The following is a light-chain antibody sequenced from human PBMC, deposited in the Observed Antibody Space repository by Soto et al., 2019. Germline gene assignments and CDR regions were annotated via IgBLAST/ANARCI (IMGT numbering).Light chain of an antibody. V-gene: IGKV1-6*02. Sequence: AIRMTQSPSSLSASVGDRVTMTCRASQAIRNDLGWFQQKPGKAPKLLIYGASTLQSGVPSRFSGSGSGTDFTLTISSLQPEDFATYYCLQDYNYPWAFGQGTRVEV. CDR2: GAS. J-gene: IGKJ1*01. CDR3: LQDYNYPWA. CDR1: QAIRND.